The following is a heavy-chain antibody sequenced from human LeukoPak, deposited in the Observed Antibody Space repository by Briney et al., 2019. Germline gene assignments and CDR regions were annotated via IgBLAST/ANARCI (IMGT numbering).Heavy chain of an antibody. CDR2: ITGSGGST. CDR3: AKNYVYSSGWDFDY. D-gene: IGHD6-19*01. Sequence: PGRSLGLSCAASGFTLNTYAMSWVRQAPGKWLEWVSTITGSGGSTYYADSVKGRFTISRDKSKNTLYLQMNSLRAQDTAVYYCAKNYVYSSGWDFDYWGQGTLVTVSS. V-gene: IGHV3-23*01. CDR1: GFTLNTYA. J-gene: IGHJ4*02.